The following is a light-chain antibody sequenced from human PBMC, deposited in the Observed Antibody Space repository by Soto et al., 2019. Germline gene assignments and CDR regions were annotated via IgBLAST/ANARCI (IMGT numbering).Light chain of an antibody. Sequence: QSALTQPASVSGSPGQSITISCTGTSSDIGDYNYVSWYQQHPGKAPKLMIYDVSNRPSGVSNRFSGSKSGNTASLTISGLQADDEADYYCISYTTSAPVVFGGGTKVTVL. CDR2: DVS. CDR3: ISYTTSAPVV. J-gene: IGLJ2*01. V-gene: IGLV2-14*03. CDR1: SSDIGDYNY.